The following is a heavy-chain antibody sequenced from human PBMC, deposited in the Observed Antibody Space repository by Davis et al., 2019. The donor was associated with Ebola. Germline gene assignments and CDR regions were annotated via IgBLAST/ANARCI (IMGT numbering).Heavy chain of an antibody. CDR1: GGSFSGYY. J-gene: IGHJ6*02. D-gene: IGHD3-10*01. CDR3: ASNYGSGRTYYYYYYGMDV. CDR2: NNDSGGS. Sequence: SETLSLTCAVYGGSFSGYYWSWIRQSPGTGLEWIGENNDSGGSNYNPSLKSRVTISVDTSKNQFSLKLSSVTASDTAVYYCASNYGSGRTYYYYYYGMDVWGQGTTVTVSS. V-gene: IGHV4-34*01.